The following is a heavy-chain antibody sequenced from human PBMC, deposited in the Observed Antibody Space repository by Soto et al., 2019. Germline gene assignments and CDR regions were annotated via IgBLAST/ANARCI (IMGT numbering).Heavy chain of an antibody. CDR1: GFTFSSYG. CDR3: AKDLVRITMIVVVITRYYYYGMDV. D-gene: IGHD3-22*01. J-gene: IGHJ6*02. Sequence: LRLSCAASGFTFSSYGMHWVRQAPGKGLEWVAVISYDGSNKYYADSVKGRFTISRDNSKNTLYLQMNSLRAEDTAVYYCAKDLVRITMIVVVITRYYYYGMDVWGQGTTVTVSS. V-gene: IGHV3-30*18. CDR2: ISYDGSNK.